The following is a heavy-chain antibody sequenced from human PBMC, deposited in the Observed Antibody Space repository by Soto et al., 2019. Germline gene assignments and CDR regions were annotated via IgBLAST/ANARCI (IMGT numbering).Heavy chain of an antibody. CDR2: ILYDGSNK. J-gene: IGHJ6*02. Sequence: QVQLVESGGGVVQPGTSLRLSCAASGFTFSNYGMHWVRQTPVKGLEWVAPILYDGSNKYYADSVKGRFTISRDNSKNTLYLQVSSLRAEDTAVYYCAKSRDAYNFYFYYGMDVWGQGTSVTVSS. CDR1: GFTFSNYG. V-gene: IGHV3-30*18. CDR3: AKSRDAYNFYFYYGMDV. D-gene: IGHD1-1*01.